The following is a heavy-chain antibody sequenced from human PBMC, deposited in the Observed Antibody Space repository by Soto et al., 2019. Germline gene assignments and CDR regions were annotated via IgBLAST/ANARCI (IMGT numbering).Heavy chain of an antibody. CDR3: ARVRYDIWTGYYYYYYGMDV. CDR2: IYHSGST. D-gene: IGHD3-9*01. J-gene: IGHJ6*02. Sequence: SETLSLTCAVSGGSISSSNWWSWVRQPPGQGLEWIGEIYHSGSTNYNPSLKSRVTISVDKSKNQFSLKLSSVTAADTAVYYCARVRYDIWTGYYYYYYGMDVWGQGTTVTVSS. CDR1: GGSISSSNW. V-gene: IGHV4-4*02.